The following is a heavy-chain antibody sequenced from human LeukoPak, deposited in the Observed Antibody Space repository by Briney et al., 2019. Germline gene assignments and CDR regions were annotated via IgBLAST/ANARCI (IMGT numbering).Heavy chain of an antibody. V-gene: IGHV3-48*01. CDR3: ARLSVPWGYYYMDV. CDR2: ISSSSSTI. CDR1: EFTFSRYS. Sequence: GGSLRLSCAASEFTFSRYSMNWVRQAPGKGLEWISYISSSSSTIYYADSVKGRFTISRDNAKNSLYLGMNSLSAEDTAVYYCARLSVPWGYYYMDVWGKGTTVTVSS. J-gene: IGHJ6*03. D-gene: IGHD3-10*02.